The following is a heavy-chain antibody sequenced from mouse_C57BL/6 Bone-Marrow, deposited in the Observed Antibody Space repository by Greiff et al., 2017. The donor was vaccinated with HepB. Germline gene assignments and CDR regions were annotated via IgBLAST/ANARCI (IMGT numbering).Heavy chain of an antibody. Sequence: EVMLVESGGGLVKPGGSLKLSCAASGFTFSSYAMSWVRQTPEKRLEWVATISDGGSYTYYPDNVKGRFTISRDNSKNNLYLHMSHLKSEDTALYYCATSYYADYWGQGTTLTVSS. J-gene: IGHJ2*01. CDR2: ISDGGSYT. V-gene: IGHV5-4*03. D-gene: IGHD1-1*01. CDR3: ATSYYADY. CDR1: GFTFSSYA.